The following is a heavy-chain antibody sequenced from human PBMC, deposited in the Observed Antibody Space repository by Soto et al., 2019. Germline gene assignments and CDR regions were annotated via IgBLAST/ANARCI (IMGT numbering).Heavy chain of an antibody. D-gene: IGHD1-26*01. CDR3: ARELPPYYYYGMDV. J-gene: IGHJ6*02. CDR2: IKPDESEK. V-gene: IGHV3-7*01. Sequence: GGSLRLSCTASGFTFSDSWMTWVRQAPGKGLEWVARIKPDESEKKYADSVKGRFSISRDNAKNSMYLQMDSLRGEDTAVYYCARELPPYYYYGMDVWGQGTTVTVSS. CDR1: GFTFSDSW.